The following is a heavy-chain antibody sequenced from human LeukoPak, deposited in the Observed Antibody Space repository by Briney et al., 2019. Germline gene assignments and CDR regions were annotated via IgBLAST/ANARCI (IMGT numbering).Heavy chain of an antibody. V-gene: IGHV3-74*01. CDR3: ARASGMDSRGYVQIYY. CDR1: GFTFSTYW. J-gene: IGHJ4*02. Sequence: GGSLRLSCTGSGFTFSTYWMHWVRQAPGKGLVWVSRINSDEDSTTYADSVKGRFTISRDNAKNTLYLQMNSLRAEDTAVYYCARASGMDSRGYVQIYYWGQGTLVTVSP. CDR2: INSDEDST. D-gene: IGHD3-22*01.